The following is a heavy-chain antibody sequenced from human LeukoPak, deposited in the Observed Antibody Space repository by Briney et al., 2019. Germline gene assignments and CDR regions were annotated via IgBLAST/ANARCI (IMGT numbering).Heavy chain of an antibody. CDR2: VYHSGST. CDR1: GDSVISGLYY. V-gene: IGHV4-61*01. J-gene: IGHJ4*02. D-gene: IGHD3-3*01. Sequence: SETLSLTCSVSGDSVISGLYYWTWVRQPPGKGLEWIGYVYHSGSTTYNPSLKSRVTISIDTSQNKFSLELRSVTAADTAVYYCARGKYYGDSDFWGQGTLVIVSS. CDR3: ARGKYYGDSDF.